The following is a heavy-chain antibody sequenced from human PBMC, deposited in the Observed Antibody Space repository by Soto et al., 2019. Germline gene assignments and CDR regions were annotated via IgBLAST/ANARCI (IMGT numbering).Heavy chain of an antibody. J-gene: IGHJ4*02. V-gene: IGHV4-39*01. CDR1: GGSISSSSYY. CDR2: IYYSGST. Sequence: SETLSLTCTVSGGSISSSSYYWGWIRQPPGKGLEWIGSIYYSGSTYYNPSLKSRVTISVDTSKNQFSLKLSSVTAADTAVYYCARSYNWNDAEDYWGQGTLVTVSS. D-gene: IGHD1-1*01. CDR3: ARSYNWNDAEDY.